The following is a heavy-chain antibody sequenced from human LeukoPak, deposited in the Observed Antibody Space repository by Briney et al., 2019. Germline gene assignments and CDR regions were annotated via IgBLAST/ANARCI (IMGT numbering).Heavy chain of an antibody. J-gene: IGHJ4*02. Sequence: ASVKVSCKASGYTFTSYDIHWVRQDPGRGLDYLGWMNPNSGKTGYTRKFQGRFSMTRDTSISTAYLELNSLTSEDTAVYYCARGGGFSFGAQSYYQLSLWGQGTLVTVSS. CDR1: GYTFTSYD. CDR2: MNPNSGKT. V-gene: IGHV1-8*01. D-gene: IGHD3-10*01. CDR3: ARGGGFSFGAQSYYQLSL.